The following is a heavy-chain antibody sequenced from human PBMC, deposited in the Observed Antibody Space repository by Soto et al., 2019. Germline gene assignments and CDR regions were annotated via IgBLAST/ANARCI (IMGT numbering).Heavy chain of an antibody. V-gene: IGHV3-48*04. Sequence: EVQLAESGGGLVQSGGSLRLNCAASGFTFNKYTMNWVRQASGKGLEWLSYISGGGGTMFYADSVKVRVTISRDNAKNSRYLQMDSLRAEDTAVYYCARYKSGSYSIAFWCQGTPVTDSS. CDR2: ISGGGGTM. J-gene: IGHJ4*02. CDR3: ARYKSGSYSIAF. CDR1: GFTFNKYT. D-gene: IGHD1-26*01.